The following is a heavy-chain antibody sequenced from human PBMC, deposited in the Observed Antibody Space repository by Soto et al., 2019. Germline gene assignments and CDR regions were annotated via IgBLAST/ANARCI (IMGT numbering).Heavy chain of an antibody. D-gene: IGHD6-6*01. J-gene: IGHJ6*02. V-gene: IGHV3-30*18. CDR3: AKPTRGSSSLHYAMDV. CDR2: ISYDGSNK. CDR1: GFTFSSYD. Sequence: QVQLVESGGGVVQPGRSLRLSCAASGFTFSSYDIHWVRQAPGKGLEWVAVISYDGSNKYYADSVKGRFTISRDNSKNTLYLQMNSLRAEDTAVYYCAKPTRGSSSLHYAMDVWGQGTTVTVSS.